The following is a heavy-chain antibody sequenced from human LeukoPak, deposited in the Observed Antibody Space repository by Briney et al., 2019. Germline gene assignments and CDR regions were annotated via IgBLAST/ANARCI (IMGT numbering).Heavy chain of an antibody. CDR1: GFTFSSYA. Sequence: GSLRLSCAASGFTFSSYAMNWVRQPPGKGLEWIGSIYYSGSTYYNPSLKSRVTISVDTSKNQFSLKLSSVTAADTAVYYCARLHAYWGQGTLVTVSS. CDR3: ARLHAY. J-gene: IGHJ4*02. CDR2: IYYSGST. V-gene: IGHV4-39*01.